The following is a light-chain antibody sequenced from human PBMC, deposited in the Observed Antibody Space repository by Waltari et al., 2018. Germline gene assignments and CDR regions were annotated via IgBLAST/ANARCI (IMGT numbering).Light chain of an antibody. Sequence: DIQMTQSPSSLSASLGDRVTITCRASQTIFMFLNWNQQRPGKAPNLLIYGASNLLSGVPSRFSGSGSGTDFTLTISSLQPEDVATYYCQESFTSPRTFGPGTKVEI. CDR2: GAS. CDR1: QTIFMF. CDR3: QESFTSPRT. J-gene: IGKJ1*01. V-gene: IGKV1-39*01.